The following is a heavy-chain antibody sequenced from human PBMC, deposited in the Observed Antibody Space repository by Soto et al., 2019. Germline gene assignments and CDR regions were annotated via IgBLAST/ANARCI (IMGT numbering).Heavy chain of an antibody. Sequence: ASVKVSCKASGYTFTSYDINWVRQATGQGLEWMGWMNPNSGNTDYAQKFQGRVTMTRNTSISTAYMELSSLRSGDTAVYFCARRELGYCYNCVCPHYHYDVWGTGTTVTVSS. CDR2: MNPNSGNT. J-gene: IGHJ6*04. CDR3: ARRELGYCYNCVCPHYHYDV. CDR1: GYTFTSYD. D-gene: IGHD2-8*01. V-gene: IGHV1-8*01.